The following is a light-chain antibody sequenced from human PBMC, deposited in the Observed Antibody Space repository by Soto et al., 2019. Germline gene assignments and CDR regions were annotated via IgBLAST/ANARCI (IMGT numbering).Light chain of an antibody. CDR1: QSFSTD. CDR3: QQYNNWPPWT. V-gene: IGKV3-15*01. Sequence: EIVMTQSPATLSVSPGEGATLSCRASQSFSTDLAWYQQKPGQAPRLLIYGASTRATGIPARFSGSGSGTEFTLTISSLQSEDFALYFCQQYNNWPPWTFGQGTKVDIK. J-gene: IGKJ1*01. CDR2: GAS.